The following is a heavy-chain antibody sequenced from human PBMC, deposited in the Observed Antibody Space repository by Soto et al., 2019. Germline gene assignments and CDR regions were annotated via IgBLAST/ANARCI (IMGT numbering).Heavy chain of an antibody. V-gene: IGHV3-13*05. D-gene: IGHD2-8*02. Sequence: EVQLVESGGGLVQPGGSLRLSCEASGFTFRNYDMHRVRQGTGKGLEWVSGISAAGDPDYADSVEGRFTISRENAQNSFFLQMNRLRVGATAVDYCDSTVSDCYGLDVWGEGTTVFVSS. CDR3: DSTVSDCYGLDV. CDR2: ISAAGDP. CDR1: GFTFRNYD. J-gene: IGHJ6*04.